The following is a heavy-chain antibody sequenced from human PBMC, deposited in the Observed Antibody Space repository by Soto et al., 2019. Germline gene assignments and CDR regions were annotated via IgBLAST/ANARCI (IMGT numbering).Heavy chain of an antibody. CDR2: ISGSGGST. CDR3: AKDQGSSWYEIDY. CDR1: GFTFSNYA. Sequence: EVQLLESGGGLVQPGGSMRLSCAASGFTFSNYAVTWVLQAPGKGLEWVSTISGSGGSTYYADSVKGRFTISRDNSKNTLYLQMNSLRAEDTDVYYCAKDQGSSWYEIDYWGQGTLVTVSS. D-gene: IGHD6-13*01. J-gene: IGHJ4*02. V-gene: IGHV3-23*01.